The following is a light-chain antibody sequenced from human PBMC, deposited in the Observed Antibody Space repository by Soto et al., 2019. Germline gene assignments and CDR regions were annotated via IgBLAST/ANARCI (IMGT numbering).Light chain of an antibody. CDR3: QHYNGFSRT. CDR1: QSVSIL. V-gene: IGKV1-5*03. J-gene: IGKJ1*01. Sequence: DIHLTQSPCTLSSSVGDRVTITCRASQSVSILFAWCQQKPGKAPNLLIYATSTLETGVSSRFSSSGSGTKFTLTTSSLQPDDSATYYCQHYNGFSRTFGQGTKVEIK. CDR2: ATS.